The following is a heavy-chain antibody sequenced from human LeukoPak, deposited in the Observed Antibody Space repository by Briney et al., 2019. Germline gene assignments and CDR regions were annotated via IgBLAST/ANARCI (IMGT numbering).Heavy chain of an antibody. CDR3: ARGTRYYYGSGSYIIDY. D-gene: IGHD3-10*01. CDR2: IYYSGST. J-gene: IGHJ4*02. CDR1: GGSISSSSYY. V-gene: IGHV4-61*01. Sequence: SETLSLTCTVSGGSISSSSYYWSWIRQPPGQGLEWIGYIYYSGSTNYNPSLKSRVTISVDTAKNQFSLKLSSVTAADTAVYYCARGTRYYYGSGSYIIDYWGQGTLVTVSS.